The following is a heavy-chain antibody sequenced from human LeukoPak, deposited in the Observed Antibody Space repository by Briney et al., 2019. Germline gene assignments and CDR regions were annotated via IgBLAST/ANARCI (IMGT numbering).Heavy chain of an antibody. Sequence: GGSLRLSCAASGFTFSSYSMNWVRQAPGKGLEWVSSISSSSSYIYYADSVKGRFTISRDNAKNSLYLQMNSLRAEDTAVYYCARDLRIRVGQQLVLYEGYYYGMDVWGQGTTATVSS. CDR3: ARDLRIRVGQQLVLYEGYYYGMDV. V-gene: IGHV3-21*01. CDR2: ISSSSSYI. CDR1: GFTFSSYS. D-gene: IGHD6-13*01. J-gene: IGHJ6*02.